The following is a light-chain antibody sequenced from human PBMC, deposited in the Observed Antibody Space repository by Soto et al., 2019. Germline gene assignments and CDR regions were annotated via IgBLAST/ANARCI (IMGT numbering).Light chain of an antibody. J-gene: IGLJ2*01. V-gene: IGLV3-21*04. CDR2: YDS. Sequence: SYELTQPPSVSVAPGKTASITCGGNNIGIKSVHWYRQKPGQAPVLVIYYDSERPSGIPERFSGSKSGNTATLTLSRVEAGDEADYYCQVWDSSSDHPVVFGGGTKVTVL. CDR1: NIGIKS. CDR3: QVWDSSSDHPVV.